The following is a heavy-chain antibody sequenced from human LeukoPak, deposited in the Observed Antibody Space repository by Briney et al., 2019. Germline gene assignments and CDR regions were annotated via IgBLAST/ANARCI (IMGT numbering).Heavy chain of an antibody. CDR3: AILPRPQVVVEPAAESLLRWNGWFDP. V-gene: IGHV1-69*06. Sequence: GSSVKVSCKASGGTFSSYAISWVRQAPGQGLEWMGGIIPTFGTANYAQKFQGRVTITADKSTSTAYMELSSLRSEDTAVYYCAILPRPQVVVEPAAESLLRWNGWFDPWGQGTLVTVSS. J-gene: IGHJ5*02. CDR2: IIPTFGTA. CDR1: GGTFSSYA. D-gene: IGHD2-2*01.